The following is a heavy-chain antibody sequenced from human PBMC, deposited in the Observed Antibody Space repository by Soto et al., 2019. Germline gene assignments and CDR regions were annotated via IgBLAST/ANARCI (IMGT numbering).Heavy chain of an antibody. CDR1: GFTFRSYG. D-gene: IGHD3-3*01. J-gene: IGHJ4*02. V-gene: IGHV3-30*18. CDR3: AKDHKDDFWSGTLGY. CDR2: ISYDGSQK. Sequence: GGSLRLSCAASGFTFRSYGMHWVRQAPGKGLERVAVISYDGSQKYYADSVKGRFTISRDNSKNTLYLQMNSLRAEDTAVYYCAKDHKDDFWSGTLGYWGQGTLVTVSS.